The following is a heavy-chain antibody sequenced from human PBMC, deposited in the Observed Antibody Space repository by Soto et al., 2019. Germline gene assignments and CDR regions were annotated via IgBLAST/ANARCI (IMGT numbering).Heavy chain of an antibody. D-gene: IGHD3-3*01. CDR1: GFTFTSSA. CDR2: IVVGSGNT. Sequence: SVKVSCKASGFTFTSSAVQWVRQARGQRLEWIGWIVVGSGNTNYAQKFQERVTITGDMSTSTAYMELSSLRSEDTAVYYCAADPYYDFWSGHPALYGMDVWGQGTTVTVS. CDR3: AADPYYDFWSGHPALYGMDV. J-gene: IGHJ6*02. V-gene: IGHV1-58*01.